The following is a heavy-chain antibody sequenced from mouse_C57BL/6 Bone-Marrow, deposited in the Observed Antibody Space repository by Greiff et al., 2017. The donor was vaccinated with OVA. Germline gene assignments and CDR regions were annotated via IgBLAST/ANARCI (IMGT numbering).Heavy chain of an antibody. Sequence: QVQLQQPGAELVKPGASVKMSCKASGYTFTSYWITWVKQRPGQGLEWIGDIYPGSGSTNYNEKFKSKATLTVDTSSSTAYMQLSSLTSEDSAVYYCASPCEYYYGPWFAYWGQGTLVTVSA. CDR3: ASPCEYYYGPWFAY. D-gene: IGHD1-1*01. CDR1: GYTFTSYW. CDR2: IYPGSGST. J-gene: IGHJ3*01. V-gene: IGHV1-55*01.